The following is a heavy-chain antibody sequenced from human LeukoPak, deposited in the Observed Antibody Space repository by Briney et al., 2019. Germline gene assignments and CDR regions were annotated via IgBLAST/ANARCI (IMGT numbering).Heavy chain of an antibody. V-gene: IGHV3-23*01. Sequence: PGGSLRLSCAASGFTFSSYAMSWVRQAPGKGLEWVSAISGSGGGTYYADSVKGRFTISRDNSKNTLYLQMNSLRAEDTAVYYCAXVPGKGYCSSTSCRNDYWGXGXLXXVS. J-gene: IGHJ4*01. CDR3: AXVPGKGYCSSTSCRNDY. CDR1: GFTFSSYA. D-gene: IGHD2-2*01. CDR2: ISGSGGGT.